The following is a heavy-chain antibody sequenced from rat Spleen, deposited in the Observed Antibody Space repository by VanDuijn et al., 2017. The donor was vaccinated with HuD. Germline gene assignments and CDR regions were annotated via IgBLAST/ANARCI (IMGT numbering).Heavy chain of an antibody. CDR1: GYSITSNY. J-gene: IGHJ4*01. CDR3: ARYSGVTLYYVMDA. V-gene: IGHV3-1*01. D-gene: IGHD1-1*01. Sequence: EVQLQESGPGLVKPSQSLSLTCSVTGYSITSNYWGWIRKFPGNKMEWMGYISYSDSTSYNPSLKSRISITRDTSKNQFFLQLNSVTTEDTATYYCARYSGVTLYYVMDAWGQGASVTVSS. CDR2: ISYSDST.